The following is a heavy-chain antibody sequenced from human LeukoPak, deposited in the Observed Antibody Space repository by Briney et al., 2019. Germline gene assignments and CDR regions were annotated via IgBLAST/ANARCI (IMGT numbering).Heavy chain of an antibody. CDR2: FDPEDGET. D-gene: IGHD1-26*01. CDR3: ATGLYRWEPRQPTPGY. Sequence: ASVKVSCKVSGYTLTELSMHWVRQAPGKGLEWMGGFDPEDGETIYAQKFQGRVTMTEDTSTDTAYMELSSLRSEDTAVYYCATGLYRWEPRQPTPGYWGQGTLVTVSS. CDR1: GYTLTELS. J-gene: IGHJ4*02. V-gene: IGHV1-24*01.